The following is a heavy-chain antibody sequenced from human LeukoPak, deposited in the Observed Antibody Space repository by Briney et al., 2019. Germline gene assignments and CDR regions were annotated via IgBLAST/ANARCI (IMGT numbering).Heavy chain of an antibody. CDR1: GYSISSGYY. CDR2: IYHSVST. CDR3: ARDIRYGSGSSHIDY. D-gene: IGHD3-10*01. J-gene: IGHJ4*02. Sequence: SETLSLTCAVSGYSISSGYYWGWIRQPPGKGLEWIGTIYHSVSTYYNPSLKSRVTISVDTSKNQFSLKLSSVTAADTAVYYCARDIRYGSGSSHIDYWGQGTLVTVSS. V-gene: IGHV4-38-2*02.